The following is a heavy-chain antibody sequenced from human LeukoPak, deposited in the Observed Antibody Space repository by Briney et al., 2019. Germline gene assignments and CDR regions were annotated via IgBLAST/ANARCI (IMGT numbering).Heavy chain of an antibody. CDR3: ARGGRWLDPPYFDY. CDR2: IKQDGSEK. D-gene: IGHD6-19*01. Sequence: GGSLRLSCAAPGFTFSSYAMSWVRQAPGKGLEWVANIKQDGSEKYYVDSVKGRFTISRDNAKNSLYLQMNSLRAENTAVYYCARGGRWLDPPYFDYWGQGTLVTVSS. J-gene: IGHJ4*02. V-gene: IGHV3-7*01. CDR1: GFTFSSYA.